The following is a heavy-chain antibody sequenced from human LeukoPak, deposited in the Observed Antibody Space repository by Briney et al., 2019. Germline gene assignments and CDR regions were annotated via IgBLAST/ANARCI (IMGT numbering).Heavy chain of an antibody. CDR1: GYTFTNYD. CDR3: ARTPRNGHIES. CDR2: MNPYTGKT. J-gene: IGHJ5*01. Sequence: ASVRVSCKASGYTFTNYDINWIRQPTGQGLEWMGWMNPYTGKTGTAQKLQGRVTITRDTSISTAYMDLSSLRSEDTAVYYCARTPRNGHIESWGQGTLVTVSS. V-gene: IGHV1-8*01. D-gene: IGHD5-24*01.